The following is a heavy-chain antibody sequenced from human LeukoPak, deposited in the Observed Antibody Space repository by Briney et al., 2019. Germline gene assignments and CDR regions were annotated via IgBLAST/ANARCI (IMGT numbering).Heavy chain of an antibody. CDR2: IYPGDSDT. D-gene: IGHD5-18*01. Sequence: GESLKISCKGSGYSFTSYWIGWVRQMPGKGLEWMGIIYPGDSDTRYSPSFQGQVTISADKSISTAYLQWSSLKASDTAMCYCASDYPQSNSYGYYPTLGYWGQGTLVTVSS. V-gene: IGHV5-51*01. CDR3: ASDYPQSNSYGYYPTLGY. J-gene: IGHJ4*02. CDR1: GYSFTSYW.